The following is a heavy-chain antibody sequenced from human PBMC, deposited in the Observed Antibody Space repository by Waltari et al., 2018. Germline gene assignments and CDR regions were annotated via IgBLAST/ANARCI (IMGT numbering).Heavy chain of an antibody. J-gene: IGHJ1*01. CDR1: VITFSSHA. Sequence: EVQLLESGGGLVQAGGSLRLSCAASVITFSSHAMSWVRQAPGKGLEWVAAISGSGGSRYYADYAKGRLTISRNNSNNSLYMPMIRLRAEDTAVYYCAKAGYSSSWAGYFEHWGQGTLVTVSS. CDR2: ISGSGGSR. CDR3: AKAGYSSSWAGYFEH. V-gene: IGHV3-23*01. D-gene: IGHD6-13*01.